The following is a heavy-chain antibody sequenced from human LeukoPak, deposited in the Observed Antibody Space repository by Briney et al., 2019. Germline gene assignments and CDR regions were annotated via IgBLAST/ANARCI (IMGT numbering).Heavy chain of an antibody. J-gene: IGHJ3*02. CDR3: ARGRSGSYYDAFDI. CDR2: IYYSGTT. Sequence: SETLSLTCTVSGGSISSSSYYWGWIRQPPGKGLEWIGSIYYSGTTSYNPSHKSRVTISVDTSKSQFSLKLNSVTAADTAVYYCARGRSGSYYDAFDIWGQGTKVTVSS. V-gene: IGHV4-39*07. D-gene: IGHD1-26*01. CDR1: GGSISSSSYY.